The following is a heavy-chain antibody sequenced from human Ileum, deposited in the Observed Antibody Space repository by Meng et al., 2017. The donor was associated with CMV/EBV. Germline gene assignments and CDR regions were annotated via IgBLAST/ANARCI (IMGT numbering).Heavy chain of an antibody. J-gene: IGHJ4*02. V-gene: IGHV4-34*01. Sequence: VQLQPWGAGLLKPSEALSLPCAVYGGSFSGYYWSWIRQPPGKGLEWIGEINHSGSTNYNPSLKSRVTISVDTSKNQFFLKLSSVTAADTAVYYCARGVAGGPFDYWGQGTLVTVSS. CDR2: INHSGST. CDR3: ARGVAGGPFDY. CDR1: GGSFSGYY. D-gene: IGHD2-15*01.